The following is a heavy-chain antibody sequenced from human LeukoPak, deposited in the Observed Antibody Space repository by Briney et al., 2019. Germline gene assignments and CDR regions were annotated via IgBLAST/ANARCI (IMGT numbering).Heavy chain of an antibody. J-gene: IGHJ3*02. CDR3: ARYGYSGYQDAFDI. CDR1: GFTFSSYG. Sequence: GGSLRLSCAASGFTFSSYGISWVRQALGQGLEWMGWISAYNGNTNYAQKLQGRVTMTTDTSTSTAYMELRSLRSDDTAVYYCARYGYSGYQDAFDIWGQGTMVTVSS. D-gene: IGHD5-12*01. V-gene: IGHV1-18*01. CDR2: ISAYNGNT.